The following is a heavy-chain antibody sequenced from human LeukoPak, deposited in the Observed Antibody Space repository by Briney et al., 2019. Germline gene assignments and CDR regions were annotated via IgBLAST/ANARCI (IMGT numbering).Heavy chain of an antibody. J-gene: IGHJ4*02. CDR3: ATGYCSGGSCYLPFDD. D-gene: IGHD2-15*01. V-gene: IGHV4-34*01. Sequence: PSETLSLTGAVYGGSFSGYYWSWIRQPPGKGLEWIGEINHSGSTNYNPSLKSRVTISVDTSKNQFSLKLSSVTAADTAVYYCATGYCSGGSCYLPFDDWGQGTLVTVSS. CDR2: INHSGST. CDR1: GGSFSGYY.